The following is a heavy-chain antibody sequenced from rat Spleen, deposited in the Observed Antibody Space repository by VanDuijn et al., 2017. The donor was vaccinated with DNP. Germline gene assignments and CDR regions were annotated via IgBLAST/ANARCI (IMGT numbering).Heavy chain of an antibody. D-gene: IGHD1-11*01. CDR1: GYSITSSYR. Sequence: EVQLQESGPGLVKPSQSLSLTCSVTGYSITSSYRWNWIRKFPGNKLEWMGYINSAGSTHNNPSLKSRISITRDTSKNQFFLQVNSVTTEDTATYYCARMHYGCDNWGQGVMVTVSS. CDR3: ARMHYGCDN. V-gene: IGHV3-3*01. J-gene: IGHJ2*01. CDR2: INSAGST.